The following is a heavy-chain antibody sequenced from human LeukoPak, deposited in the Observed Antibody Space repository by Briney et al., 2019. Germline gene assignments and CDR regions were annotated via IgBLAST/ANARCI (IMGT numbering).Heavy chain of an antibody. V-gene: IGHV4-39*07. CDR3: ARGYLVPNCSGGSCRFPPDY. CDR1: GGSISSSSYY. J-gene: IGHJ4*02. CDR2: IYYSGST. D-gene: IGHD2-15*01. Sequence: SETLSLTCTVSGGSISSSSYYWGWIRQPPGKGLEWIGSIYYSGSTYYNPSLKSRVTISVDTSKNQFSLKLSSVTAADTAVYYCARGYLVPNCSGGSCRFPPDYWGQGTLVTVSS.